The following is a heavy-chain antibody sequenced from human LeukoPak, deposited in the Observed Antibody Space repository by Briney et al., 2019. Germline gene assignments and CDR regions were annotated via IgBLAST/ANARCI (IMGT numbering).Heavy chain of an antibody. J-gene: IGHJ6*02. D-gene: IGHD2-2*01. CDR3: ARDFFRREVPAPYYYYYYGMDV. V-gene: IGHV1-18*01. CDR1: GYTFTSYG. CDR2: ISAYNGNT. Sequence: ASVKVSCKASGYTFTSYGISWVRQAPGQGLEWMGWISAYNGNTNYAQKLQGRVTMTTDTSTSTAYMELRSLRSDDTAVYYCARDFFRREVPAPYYYYYYGMDVWGQGTTVTVSS.